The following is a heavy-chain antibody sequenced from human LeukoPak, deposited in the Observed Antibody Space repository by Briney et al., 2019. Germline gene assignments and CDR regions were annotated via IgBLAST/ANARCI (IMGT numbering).Heavy chain of an antibody. J-gene: IGHJ4*02. CDR1: GASINSHF. CDR3: ARGRYSFDS. CDR2: IYYSGSS. Sequence: SETLSLTCTVSGASINSHFWSAMRQPPGKGREWGGSIYYSGSSNYNPSLESRVTISVDTSKNQFSLMLSSVTAADTAVHYCARGRYSFDSWGQGTLVTVSS. V-gene: IGHV4-59*08.